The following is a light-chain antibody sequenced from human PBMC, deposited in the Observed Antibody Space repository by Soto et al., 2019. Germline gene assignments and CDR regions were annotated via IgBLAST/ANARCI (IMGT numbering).Light chain of an antibody. CDR1: QDISNY. CDR3: QQYDNLPLT. V-gene: IGKV1-33*01. CDR2: DAS. J-gene: IGKJ4*01. Sequence: DIQMTQSPSSLSASVGDRVTITCQASQDISNYLNWYHQKPGKAPKLLIYDASNLETGVPSRFSGSGSGTDFTCTISSLQPEDIATYYCQQYDNLPLTFGGGTKVEIK.